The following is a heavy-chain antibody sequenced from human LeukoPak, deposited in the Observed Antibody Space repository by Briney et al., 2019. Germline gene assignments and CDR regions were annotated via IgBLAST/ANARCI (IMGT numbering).Heavy chain of an antibody. Sequence: ASQTLSLTCTVSGGSIDKGGYFWSWIRQHPRKGLEWIGYIFYSGSTYYNPSLMSRLTISIDTSKNQFSLRLSSVTAADTAVYYCARSGVPEIDYWGQGTLVTVSS. V-gene: IGHV4-31*03. CDR1: GGSIDKGGYF. CDR3: ARSGVPEIDY. D-gene: IGHD1-26*01. CDR2: IFYSGST. J-gene: IGHJ4*02.